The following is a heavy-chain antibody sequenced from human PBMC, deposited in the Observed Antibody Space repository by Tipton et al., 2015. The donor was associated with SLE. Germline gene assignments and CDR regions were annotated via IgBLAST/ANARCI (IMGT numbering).Heavy chain of an antibody. V-gene: IGHV1-69*13. Sequence: QLVQSGAEVKKPGASVKVSCKASGGTFSSYAISWVRQAPGQGLEWMGGIIPIFGTANYAQKFQGRVTITADESTSTAYMELSSLRSEDTAVYYCARGRNYDFWSGYYFGSWGQGTLVTVSS. CDR2: IIPIFGTA. CDR3: ARGRNYDFWSGYYFGS. J-gene: IGHJ4*02. CDR1: GGTFSSYA. D-gene: IGHD3-3*01.